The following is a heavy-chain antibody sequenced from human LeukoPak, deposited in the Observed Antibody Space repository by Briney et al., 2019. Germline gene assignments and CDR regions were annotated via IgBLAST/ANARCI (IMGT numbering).Heavy chain of an antibody. D-gene: IGHD3-10*01. J-gene: IGHJ4*02. V-gene: IGHV3-23*01. CDR1: GFTFSSYS. CDR2: ISASGDVT. Sequence: GGSLRLSCAASGFTFSSYSMNWVRQAPGRGLEWVSAISASGDVTFHADSVRGRFTISRDNSKSTLFLQMNDLRVEDTAVYYCAKDLPRRGFGELFLFDYWGQGTLVTVSS. CDR3: AKDLPRRGFGELFLFDY.